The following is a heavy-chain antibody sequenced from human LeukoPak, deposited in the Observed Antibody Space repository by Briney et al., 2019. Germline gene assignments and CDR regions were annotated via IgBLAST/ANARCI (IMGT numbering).Heavy chain of an antibody. D-gene: IGHD3-9*01. Sequence: SETLSLTCTVSGGAISSYYWSWIRQPPGKGLEWIGYIYCSGSTNYNPSLKSRVTISVDTSKNQFSLKLSSVTAADTAVYYCARGYFDWLLPDEYYFDYWGQGTLVTVSS. J-gene: IGHJ4*02. CDR2: IYCSGST. CDR3: ARGYFDWLLPDEYYFDY. CDR1: GGAISSYY. V-gene: IGHV4-59*12.